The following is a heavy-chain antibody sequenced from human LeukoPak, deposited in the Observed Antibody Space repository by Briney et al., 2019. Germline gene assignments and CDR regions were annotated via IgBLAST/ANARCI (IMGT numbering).Heavy chain of an antibody. D-gene: IGHD2-2*02. J-gene: IGHJ3*02. CDR2: IYYSGST. CDR1: GVSISRYY. V-gene: IGHV4-59*01. Sequence: SETLSLTCTVSGVSISRYYWSWIRQPPGKGLEWIGYIYYSGSTNYNPSLKSRVTISVDTSKNQFSLKLSSVTAADTAVYYCARAHRPNIRADAFDIWGQGTMVTVSS. CDR3: ARAHRPNIRADAFDI.